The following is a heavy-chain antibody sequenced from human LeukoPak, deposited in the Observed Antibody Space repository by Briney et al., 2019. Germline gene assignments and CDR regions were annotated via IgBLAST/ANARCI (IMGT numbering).Heavy chain of an antibody. Sequence: PSETLSLTCTVSGGSISSYYWSWIRQPPGKGLEWIGYIYYSGGTNYNPSLKSRVTISVDTSKNQFSLKLSSVTAADTAVYYCARVRAGGSSWYYYFDYWGQGTLVTVSS. J-gene: IGHJ4*02. CDR3: ARVRAGGSSWYYYFDY. V-gene: IGHV4-59*01. D-gene: IGHD6-13*01. CDR2: IYYSGGT. CDR1: GGSISSYY.